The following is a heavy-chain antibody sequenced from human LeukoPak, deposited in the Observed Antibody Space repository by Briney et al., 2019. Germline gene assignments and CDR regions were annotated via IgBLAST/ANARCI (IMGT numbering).Heavy chain of an antibody. D-gene: IGHD3-10*01. CDR1: GGSISRGGSY. CDR2: IYYSGST. Sequence: SETLSLTCTVSGGSISRGGSYWSWTRQHPGKGLEWIGYIYYSGSTYYNPSLKSRVTISVDTSKNQFSLKLSSVTAADTAVYYCARDGSMANDAFDIWGQGTIVTVSS. CDR3: ARDGSMANDAFDI. J-gene: IGHJ3*02. V-gene: IGHV4-31*03.